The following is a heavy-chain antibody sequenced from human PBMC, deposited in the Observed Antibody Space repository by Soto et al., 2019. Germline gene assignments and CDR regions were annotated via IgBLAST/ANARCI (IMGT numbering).Heavy chain of an antibody. V-gene: IGHV3-23*01. J-gene: IGHJ3*02. CDR3: GKGTWVDCNI. CDR1: GFTFSNNA. CDR2: ITSGSGGGT. D-gene: IGHD2-15*01. Sequence: EVQLLESGGGLVQPGGSLRLSCVASGFTFSNNAMSWVRQAPGKGLEWVSHITSGSGGGTYYADSVKGRFTISRDNAKKTLYMQMNNGRVEDTAVYYCGKGTWVDCNIWGHGTLVTVSS.